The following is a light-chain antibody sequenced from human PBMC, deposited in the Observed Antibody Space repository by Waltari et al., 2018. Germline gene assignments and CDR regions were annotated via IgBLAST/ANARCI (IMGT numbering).Light chain of an antibody. Sequence: QSALSQPASVSGSPGQSLTIPCTGASTDLARYNLFAWYPPHPNRAPTLIIYEATKRPSGISHRFSGAKSGATASLRISGLQADDEADYYCCSYTGSSTSYGCGGGTKVTVL. CDR2: EAT. CDR3: CSYTGSSTSYG. J-gene: IGLJ1*01. CDR1: STDLARYNL. V-gene: IGLV2-23*01.